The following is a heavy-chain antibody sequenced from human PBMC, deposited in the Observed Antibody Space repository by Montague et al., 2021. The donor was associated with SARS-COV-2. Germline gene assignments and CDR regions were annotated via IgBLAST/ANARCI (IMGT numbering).Heavy chain of an antibody. CDR1: GFPFDDYG. Sequence: SLRLSCAASGFPFDDYGMSWVRQAPGKGLEWVSGINWNGGSTGYADSVKGRFTISRDNAKNSLYLQMNSLRAEDTALYYCAKQLWFGELFHPWGQGTLVTVSS. CDR3: AKQLWFGELFHP. V-gene: IGHV3-20*04. D-gene: IGHD3-10*01. CDR2: INWNGGST. J-gene: IGHJ5*02.